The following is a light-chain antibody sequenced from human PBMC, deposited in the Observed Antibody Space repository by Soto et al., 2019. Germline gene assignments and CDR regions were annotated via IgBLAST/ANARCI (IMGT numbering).Light chain of an antibody. CDR3: QTWGTGIQV. J-gene: IGLJ2*01. CDR1: SGHSSYA. Sequence: QSVLTQSPSASSSLGASVNLTGTLISGHSSYAIAWHQQQPEKSPRFLMKVNSDGSHNKGDGIPDRFSGSSSGAERYLTISSLQSEDEADYYCQTWGTGIQVFGGGTQLTVL. CDR2: VNSDGSH. V-gene: IGLV4-69*01.